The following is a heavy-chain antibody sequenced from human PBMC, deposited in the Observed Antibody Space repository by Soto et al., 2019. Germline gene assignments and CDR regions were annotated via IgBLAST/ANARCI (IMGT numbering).Heavy chain of an antibody. CDR3: AKWNGDGDY. CDR1: GFSLSTYG. D-gene: IGHD1-1*01. CDR2: FSGGSGTT. J-gene: IGHJ4*02. V-gene: IGHV3-23*01. Sequence: EVQLLESGGGLVQPGGSLRLSCAASGFSLSTYGVTWVRQAPGKGLEWVSGFSGGSGTTHYSDSVKGRFSITRDTSKNTAHMEMNSLRVEDTAIYYCAKWNGDGDYWGQGILVTVSS.